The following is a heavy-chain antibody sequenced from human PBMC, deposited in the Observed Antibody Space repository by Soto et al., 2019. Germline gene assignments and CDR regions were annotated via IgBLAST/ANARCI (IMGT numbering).Heavy chain of an antibody. Sequence: EVQLLESGGGLVQPGGSLRLSCAASGFTFSSYAMSWVRQAPGKGLEWVSAISGSGGSTYYADSVKGRFTISRDNSNNTLYLQMTSLIAEDTAVYYCAKSGGYNYGYQETDYWGQGTLVTVSS. CDR3: AKSGGYNYGYQETDY. CDR1: GFTFSSYA. D-gene: IGHD5-18*01. J-gene: IGHJ4*02. V-gene: IGHV3-23*01. CDR2: ISGSGGST.